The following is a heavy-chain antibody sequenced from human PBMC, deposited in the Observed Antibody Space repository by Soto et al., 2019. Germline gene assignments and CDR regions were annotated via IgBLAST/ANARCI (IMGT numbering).Heavy chain of an antibody. J-gene: IGHJ3*02. CDR2: IDTSSNAI. V-gene: IGHV3-11*01. CDR1: GFTFSDYY. CDR3: ATVKYGLTAPGAFDI. D-gene: IGHD4-17*01. Sequence: PGGSLRLSCEASGFTFSDYYMSWVRQAPGKGLEWVSYIDTSSNAIYYADSVKGRCTISRDNARKSLFLHMHSLRAEDTAVYYCATVKYGLTAPGAFDIWGRGTMVTVSS.